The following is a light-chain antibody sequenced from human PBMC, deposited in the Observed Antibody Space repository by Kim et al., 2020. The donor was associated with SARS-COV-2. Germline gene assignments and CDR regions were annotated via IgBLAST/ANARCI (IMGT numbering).Light chain of an antibody. CDR2: YDS. Sequence: SYELTKPPSVSVAPGKTARITCGGNNIGSKSVHWYQQKPGQAPVLVIYYDSDRPSGIPERFSGSNSGNTATLTISRVEAGDEADYYCQVWDSSSDQMVFGGGTQLTVL. CDR1: NIGSKS. V-gene: IGLV3-21*04. J-gene: IGLJ2*01. CDR3: QVWDSSSDQMV.